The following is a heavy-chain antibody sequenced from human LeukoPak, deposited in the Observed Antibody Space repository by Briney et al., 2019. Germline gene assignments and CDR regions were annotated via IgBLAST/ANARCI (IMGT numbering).Heavy chain of an antibody. J-gene: IGHJ5*02. D-gene: IGHD3-10*01. V-gene: IGHV1-69*06. CDR3: ARLSYGSGSYSTGYWFDP. Sequence: ASVKVSCKASGGTFSNYAISWVRQAPGQGLEWMGGIIPLFDTADYAQKFQGRLTITADKSTSTAYMELSSLRSEDTAVYYCARLSYGSGSYSTGYWFDPWGQGTLVTVSS. CDR2: IIPLFDTA. CDR1: GGTFSNYA.